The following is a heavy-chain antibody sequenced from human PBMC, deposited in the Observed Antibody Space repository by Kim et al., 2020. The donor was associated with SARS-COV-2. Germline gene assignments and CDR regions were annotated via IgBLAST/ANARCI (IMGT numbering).Heavy chain of an antibody. CDR1: GFTFSSYW. CDR2: INEDGREK. J-gene: IGHJ4*02. V-gene: IGHV3-7*01. Sequence: GGSLRLSCVASGFTFSSYWMSWVRQAPGRGLEWVANINEDGREKYCVDSVKGRFTISRDNAKNSLYLQMSSLRAEDTAVYYCARAGDVGTVDHWGQGTL. CDR3: ARAGDVGTVDH. D-gene: IGHD2-21*01.